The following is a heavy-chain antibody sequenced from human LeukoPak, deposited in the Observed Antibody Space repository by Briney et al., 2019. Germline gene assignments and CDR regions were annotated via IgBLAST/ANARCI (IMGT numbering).Heavy chain of an antibody. D-gene: IGHD3-22*01. CDR2: IYTSGST. CDR3: ARDSSGYYYLGRGAFDI. CDR1: GVPISCYY. Sequence: SDTVSLTCSVSGVPISCYYWSWIRPPAGKGLEWIGRIYTSGSTNYNPSLKRRVTMSVDTSKNQFSLKLSSVAAADTAVYYWARDSSGYYYLGRGAFDIWGQGTMVTVSS. V-gene: IGHV4-4*07. J-gene: IGHJ3*02.